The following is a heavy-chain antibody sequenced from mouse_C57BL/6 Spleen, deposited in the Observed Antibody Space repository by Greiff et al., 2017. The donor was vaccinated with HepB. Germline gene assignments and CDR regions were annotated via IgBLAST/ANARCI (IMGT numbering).Heavy chain of an antibody. CDR2: IDPSDSYT. V-gene: IGHV1-69*01. CDR1: GYTFTSYW. J-gene: IGHJ2*01. Sequence: VQLQQPGAELVMPGASVKLSCKASGYTFTSYWMHWVKQRPGQGLEWIGEIDPSDSYTNYNQKFKGKSTLTVDKSSSTAYMQLSSLTSEDSAVYYCARGGSSTMVADYFDYWGQGTTLTVSS. CDR3: ARGGSSTMVADYFDY. D-gene: IGHD2-2*01.